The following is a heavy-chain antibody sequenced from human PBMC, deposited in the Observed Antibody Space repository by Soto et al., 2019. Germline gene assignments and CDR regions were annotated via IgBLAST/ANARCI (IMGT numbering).Heavy chain of an antibody. D-gene: IGHD3-9*01. J-gene: IGHJ1*01. Sequence: SETLSLTCTVSGGSISSSSYYWGWIRQPPGKGLEWIGSIYYSGSTYYNPSLKSRVTISVDTSKNQFSLKLSSVTAADTAVYYCARHQTPKPDILTGYPGAWQHWGQGTLVTVSS. CDR2: IYYSGST. CDR3: ARHQTPKPDILTGYPGAWQH. CDR1: GGSISSSSYY. V-gene: IGHV4-39*01.